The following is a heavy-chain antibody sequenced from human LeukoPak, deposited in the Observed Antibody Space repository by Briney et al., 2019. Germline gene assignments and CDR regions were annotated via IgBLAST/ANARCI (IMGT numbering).Heavy chain of an antibody. V-gene: IGHV4-39*01. CDR3: ARRGGSGSRGDYYFDY. Sequence: SETLSLTCGVSGGSISSSSYYWGWIRQPPGKGLEWIGSIDYSGSIYYNPSLKSRVTISVDTSKNQFSLKLSSVTAADTAVYYCARRGGSGSRGDYYFDYWGQGTLVTVSS. D-gene: IGHD3-10*01. CDR1: GGSISSSSYY. J-gene: IGHJ4*02. CDR2: IDYSGSI.